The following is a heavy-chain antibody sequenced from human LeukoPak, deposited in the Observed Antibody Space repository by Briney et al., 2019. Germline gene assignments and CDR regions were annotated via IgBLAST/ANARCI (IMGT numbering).Heavy chain of an antibody. V-gene: IGHV3-48*03. CDR1: GFTFNIYE. Sequence: GGSLRLSCAASGFTFNIYEMNWVRQPPGKGLEWISYISADRNVIYYADSVKGRFIISRDNAKNSLYLQMSSLRAEDTAVYYCAGSRYPEPQDLDYWGQGTLVSVSS. J-gene: IGHJ4*02. CDR2: ISADRNVI. CDR3: AGSRYPEPQDLDY. D-gene: IGHD1-14*01.